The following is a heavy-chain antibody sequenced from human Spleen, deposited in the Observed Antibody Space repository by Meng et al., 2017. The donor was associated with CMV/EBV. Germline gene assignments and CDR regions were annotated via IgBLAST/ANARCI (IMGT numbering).Heavy chain of an antibody. V-gene: IGHV3-15*01. CDR2: IKSKTDGGTT. Sequence: EVQLVESGGGGVQPGGSLILSCAASGFTFSNAWMSWVRQAPGKGLEWVGRIKSKTDGGTTDYAAPVKGRFTISRDDSKNTLYLQMNSLKTEDTAVYYCTTDPHRSYGGTDYWGQGTLVTVSS. J-gene: IGHJ4*02. CDR1: GFTFSNAW. CDR3: TTDPHRSYGGTDY. D-gene: IGHD4-23*01.